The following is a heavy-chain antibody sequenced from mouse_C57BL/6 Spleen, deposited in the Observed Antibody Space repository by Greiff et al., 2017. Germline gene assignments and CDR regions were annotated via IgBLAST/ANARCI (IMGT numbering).Heavy chain of an antibody. Sequence: VQVVESGAGLVAPSQSLSITCTVSGFSLTSYAISWVRQPPGKGLEWLGVIWTGGGTNYNSALKSRLSISKDNSAGQVFLTMNSLQPSDTARYYCARNLPSYYGSSYNALDYWGQGTSVTVSS. V-gene: IGHV2-9-1*01. CDR1: GFSLTSYA. CDR2: IWTGGGT. J-gene: IGHJ4*01. D-gene: IGHD1-1*01. CDR3: ARNLPSYYGSSYNALDY.